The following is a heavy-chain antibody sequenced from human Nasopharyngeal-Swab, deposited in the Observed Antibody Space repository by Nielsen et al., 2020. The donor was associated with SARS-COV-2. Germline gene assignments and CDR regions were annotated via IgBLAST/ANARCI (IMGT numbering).Heavy chain of an antibody. J-gene: IGHJ4*02. Sequence: WIRQPPGKGLEWVGFIRSKAYGGTTECAASVKGRFTISRDDSKSIAYLQMNSLKTEDTAVYYCTRVVVGCSSTSCHPYYFDYWGQGTRVTVSS. V-gene: IGHV3-49*02. D-gene: IGHD2-2*01. CDR2: IRSKAYGGTT. CDR3: TRVVVGCSSTSCHPYYFDY.